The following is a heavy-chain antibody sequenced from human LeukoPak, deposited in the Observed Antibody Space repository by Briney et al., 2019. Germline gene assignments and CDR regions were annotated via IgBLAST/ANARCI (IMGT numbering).Heavy chain of an antibody. Sequence: SETLSLTCTVSGGSISSGSYYWTWIRQPAGKGLEWIGHLYTSGTTSYNPSLQSRVTISADTSKHQFSLRLTSVTAADTAVYYCARAGGSVGWYGTIDSWGQGTLVTVSS. CDR3: ARAGGSVGWYGTIDS. CDR1: GGSISSGSYY. J-gene: IGHJ4*02. V-gene: IGHV4-61*09. CDR2: LYTSGTT. D-gene: IGHD6-19*01.